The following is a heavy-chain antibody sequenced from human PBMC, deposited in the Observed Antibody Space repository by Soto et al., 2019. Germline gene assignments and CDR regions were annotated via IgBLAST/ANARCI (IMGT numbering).Heavy chain of an antibody. J-gene: IGHJ6*02. CDR1: GFTFSSYA. D-gene: IGHD5-18*01. CDR2: ISYDGSNK. CDR3: ARDHIPTAMVADYYYGTDV. Sequence: GGSLRLSCAASGFTFSSYAMHWVRQAPGKGLEWVAVISYDGSNKYYADSVKGRFTISRDNSKNTLYLQMNSLRAEDTAVYYCARDHIPTAMVADYYYGTDVWGQGTTVTVSS. V-gene: IGHV3-30-3*01.